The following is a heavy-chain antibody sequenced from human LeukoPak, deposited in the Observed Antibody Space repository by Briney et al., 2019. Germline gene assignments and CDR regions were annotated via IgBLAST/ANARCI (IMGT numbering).Heavy chain of an antibody. CDR3: ARDQREGWSGYNYFDY. D-gene: IGHD3-3*01. J-gene: IGHJ4*02. V-gene: IGHV3-23*01. CDR1: GFIFDHFA. CDR2: INGSGDAT. Sequence: GGSLRLSCAVSGFIFDHFAMSWVRQAPGKGLEWVSLINGSGDATKHADSVMGRFTISRDNSKNTLYLQMNSLRAEDTAVYYCARDQREGWSGYNYFDYWGQGTLVTVSS.